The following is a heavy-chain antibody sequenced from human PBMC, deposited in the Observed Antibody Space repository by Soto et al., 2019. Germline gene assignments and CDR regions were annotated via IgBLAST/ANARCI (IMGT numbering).Heavy chain of an antibody. CDR3: ARGGCTNGVCYTFHFDY. CDR1: GCSISSGGYY. V-gene: IGHV4-31*03. J-gene: IGHJ4*02. D-gene: IGHD2-8*01. CDR2: IYYSGST. Sequence: SESLSLACPVSGCSISSGGYYWSWIRQHPGKGLEWIGYIYYSGSTYYNPSLKSRVTISVDTSKNQFSLKLSSVTAADTAVYYCARGGCTNGVCYTFHFDYWGQGTLVTVSS.